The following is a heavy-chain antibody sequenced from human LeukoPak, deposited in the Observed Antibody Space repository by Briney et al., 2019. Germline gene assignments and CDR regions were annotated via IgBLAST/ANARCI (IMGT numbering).Heavy chain of an antibody. Sequence: GGSLRLSCAASGFSFSTYTMNWVRQAPGKGLDGVSYISSSSSTIYYADSVKGRFTISRDNANNSLYLQMNSLRDEDTAVYYCARARRYRSSWYHDYWGQGSLVTVSS. CDR3: ARARRYRSSWYHDY. V-gene: IGHV3-48*02. J-gene: IGHJ4*02. CDR2: ISSSSSTI. D-gene: IGHD6-13*01. CDR1: GFSFSTYT.